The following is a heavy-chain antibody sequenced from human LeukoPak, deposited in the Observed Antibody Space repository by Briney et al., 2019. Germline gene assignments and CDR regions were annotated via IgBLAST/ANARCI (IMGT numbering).Heavy chain of an antibody. CDR1: GYSISSGYY. D-gene: IGHD7-27*01. Sequence: SETLSLTCAVSGYSISSGYYWGWIRQPPGKGLEWIGSIYHSGSTYYNPSLKSRVTISVDTSKNQFSLKLSSVTAADTAVYYCARPQWGHARSVAFDIWGQGTMVTVSS. V-gene: IGHV4-38-2*01. CDR2: IYHSGST. CDR3: ARPQWGHARSVAFDI. J-gene: IGHJ3*02.